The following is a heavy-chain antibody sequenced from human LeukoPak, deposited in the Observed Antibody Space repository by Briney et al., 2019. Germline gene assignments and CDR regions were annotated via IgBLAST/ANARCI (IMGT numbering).Heavy chain of an antibody. CDR3: ASDSGYSYGQGLPAAFDN. Sequence: GGSLRLSCAASGFTFSSYAMSWVRQAPGKGLEWVSAISGSGGSTYYADSVKGRFTISRDNSKNTLYLQMNSLRAEDTAVYYCASDSGYSYGQGLPAAFDNWGQGILVIVSS. D-gene: IGHD5-18*01. J-gene: IGHJ4*02. V-gene: IGHV3-23*01. CDR2: ISGSGGST. CDR1: GFTFSSYA.